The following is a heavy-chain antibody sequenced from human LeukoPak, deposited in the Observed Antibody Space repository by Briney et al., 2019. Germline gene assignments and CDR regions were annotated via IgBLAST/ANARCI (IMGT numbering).Heavy chain of an antibody. J-gene: IGHJ4*02. CDR3: ARRTVPGYSSGWYPNYFDY. CDR1: GGSISSSSYY. Sequence: SETLSLTCTVSGGSISSSSYYWGWIRQPPGKGLEWIGSIYYSGSTYYNPSLKSRVTISVDTSKNQFSLKLSSVTAADTAVYYCARRTVPGYSSGWYPNYFDYWGQGTLVTVSS. CDR2: IYYSGST. D-gene: IGHD6-19*01. V-gene: IGHV4-39*01.